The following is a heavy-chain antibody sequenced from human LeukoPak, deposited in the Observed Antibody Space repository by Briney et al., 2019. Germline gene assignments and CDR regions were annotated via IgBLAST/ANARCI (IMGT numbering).Heavy chain of an antibody. CDR1: GYTFTGYY. J-gene: IGHJ6*02. V-gene: IGHV1-2*06. D-gene: IGHD3-3*01. Sequence: ASVKVSCKASGYTFTGYYMHWVRQAPGQGLEWMGRINPNSGGTNYAQKFQGRVTMTRDTSISTAYMELSRLRSDDTAVYYRARDPNYDFWSGYWAPGYYYGMDVWGQGTTVTVSS. CDR3: ARDPNYDFWSGYWAPGYYYGMDV. CDR2: INPNSGGT.